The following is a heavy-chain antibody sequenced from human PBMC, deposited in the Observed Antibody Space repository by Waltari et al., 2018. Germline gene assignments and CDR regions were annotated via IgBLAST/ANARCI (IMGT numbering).Heavy chain of an antibody. Sequence: QVQLVQSGAEVKKPGSSVKVSCKASGGTFSSYAISWVRQAPGQGLEWMGRIIPSRGIANCAQKFQGRVTITADKSTSTAYMELSSLRSEDTAVYYCARDREELQYYYYYYGMDVWGQGTTVTVSS. D-gene: IGHD1-26*01. V-gene: IGHV1-69*04. CDR3: ARDREELQYYYYYYGMDV. CDR1: GGTFSSYA. J-gene: IGHJ6*02. CDR2: IIPSRGIA.